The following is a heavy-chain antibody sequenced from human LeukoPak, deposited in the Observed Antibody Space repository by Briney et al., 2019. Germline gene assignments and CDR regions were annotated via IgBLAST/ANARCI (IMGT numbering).Heavy chain of an antibody. J-gene: IGHJ4*02. CDR1: GFIFSNYA. CDR3: AKAIHSSSSGVVDY. V-gene: IGHV3-30*02. D-gene: IGHD6-6*01. CDR2: IRYDGSNK. Sequence: GRSLRLSCAASGFIFSNYAMHWVRQAPGKGLEWVTFIRYDGSNKYYAESVKGRFTISRDNSKNTLYLQMNSLRAEDTAVYYCAKAIHSSSSGVVDYWGQGTLVTVSS.